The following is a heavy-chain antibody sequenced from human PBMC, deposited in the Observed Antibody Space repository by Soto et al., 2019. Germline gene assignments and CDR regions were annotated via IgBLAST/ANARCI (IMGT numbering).Heavy chain of an antibody. CDR2: IRRKKDDERK. CDR3: TTLVAGPARGDDY. J-gene: IGHJ4*02. D-gene: IGHD6-19*01. Sequence: EVQLVESGGGLVKPGGSLRLSCAASGFTFSNAWLSWVRQVPGKGLEWVGQIRRKKDDERKDYAAPVKDRFIISRDDSKQTVDLQMNSLKIEDTAVYYCTTLVAGPARGDDYWGQGTLVTVSS. V-gene: IGHV3-15*01. CDR1: GFTFSNAW.